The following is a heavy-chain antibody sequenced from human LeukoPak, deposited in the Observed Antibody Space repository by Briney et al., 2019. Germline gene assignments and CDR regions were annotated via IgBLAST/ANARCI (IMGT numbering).Heavy chain of an antibody. CDR1: GYTFTSYD. V-gene: IGHV1-8*03. J-gene: IGHJ4*02. CDR3: ARGLGIAVAGPLGY. CDR2: MNPNSGNT. D-gene: IGHD6-19*01. Sequence: ASVTVSCKASGYTFTSYDINWVRQATGQGLEWMGWMNPNSGNTGYAQKFQGRVTITRNTSISTAYMELSSLRSEDTAVYYCARGLGIAVAGPLGYWGQGTLVTVSS.